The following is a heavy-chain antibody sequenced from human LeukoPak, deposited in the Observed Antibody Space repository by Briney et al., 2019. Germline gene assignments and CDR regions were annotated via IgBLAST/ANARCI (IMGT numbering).Heavy chain of an antibody. D-gene: IGHD6-13*01. CDR3: AKGGAAAGILDY. Sequence: GGSLRLSCAASGFTFSSYSMTWVRQAPGKGLEWVSSISDSGGYTYYADSVKGRFSISRDNSKNTVFLQMNSLRVEDTAVYYCAKGGAAAGILDYWGQGTLVTVSS. CDR2: ISDSGGYT. CDR1: GFTFSSYS. J-gene: IGHJ4*01. V-gene: IGHV3-23*01.